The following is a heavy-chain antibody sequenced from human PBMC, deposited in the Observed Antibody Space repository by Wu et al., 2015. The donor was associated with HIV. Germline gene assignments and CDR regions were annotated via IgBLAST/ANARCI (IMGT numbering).Heavy chain of an antibody. D-gene: IGHD2-2*01. V-gene: IGHV4-38-2*01. CDR3: ARHDTIPAAINFDH. CDR2: IYHTGGT. CDR1: GYFISSGYY. J-gene: IGHJ4*02. Sequence: QVQLQESTPGLVKASETLSLTCDVSGYFISSGYYWGWIRQPPGKGLEWIGTIYHTGGTYYNPSLKSRVTISLDTSKNHFSLKLSSVTAADTAVYYCARHDTIPAAINFDHWGQGTLVTVSS.